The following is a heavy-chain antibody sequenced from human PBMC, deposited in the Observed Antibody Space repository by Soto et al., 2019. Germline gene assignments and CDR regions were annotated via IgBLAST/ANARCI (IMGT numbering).Heavy chain of an antibody. D-gene: IGHD2-2*01. CDR2: IKPVFGSP. Sequence: QVQLVQSGAEVKKPGSSVKVSCKTSGDTFSSYGINWVRLAPGQGLEWMGGIKPVFGSPVYARKFEGRLTMTADEATSTAYMQLSSLKSEATAVYYCARAGGHCSSTICVDFWGQGTLSTCSS. CDR1: GDTFSSYG. J-gene: IGHJ4*02. V-gene: IGHV1-69*01. CDR3: ARAGGHCSSTICVDF.